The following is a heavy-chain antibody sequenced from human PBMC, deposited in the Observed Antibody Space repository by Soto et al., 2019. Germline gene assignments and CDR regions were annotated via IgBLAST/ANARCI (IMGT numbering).Heavy chain of an antibody. V-gene: IGHV3-49*04. Sequence: EVQLVESGGGMVQPGRSLRLSCTASGFTFGDYSMSWVRQAPRKGLEWVGFIRSKGYGGTTEYAASVKDRFTISRDDSKSIAYLQMNSLKTEDTAIYYCTRQRDGYNLLFDSWGQGTLVTVSS. CDR1: GFTFGDYS. J-gene: IGHJ4*02. CDR3: TRQRDGYNLLFDS. CDR2: IRSKGYGGTT. D-gene: IGHD5-12*01.